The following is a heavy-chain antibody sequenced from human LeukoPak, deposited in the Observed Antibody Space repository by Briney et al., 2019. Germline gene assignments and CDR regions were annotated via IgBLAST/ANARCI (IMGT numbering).Heavy chain of an antibody. CDR2: IHHSGST. V-gene: IGHV4-39*01. Sequence: PSETLSLTCTVSGGSISSGGYYWAWIRQPPGKGLEWIGTIHHSGSTYYNPSLKSRVTMSVDTSNNQFSLKMSSVSAADTAVFFCGRQHSREKTRPFFVDSWGQGTLVSVSS. J-gene: IGHJ4*02. CDR1: GGSISSGGYY. CDR3: GRQHSREKTRPFFVDS. D-gene: IGHD6-6*01.